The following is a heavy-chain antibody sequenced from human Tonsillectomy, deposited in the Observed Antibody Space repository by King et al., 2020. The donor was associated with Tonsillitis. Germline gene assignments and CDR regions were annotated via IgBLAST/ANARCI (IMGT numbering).Heavy chain of an antibody. V-gene: IGHV3-53*01. CDR3: ASSIAVAGTHDAFDI. D-gene: IGHD6-19*01. CDR1: GFTVSSNY. J-gene: IGHJ3*02. Sequence: VQLVESGGGLIQPGGSLRLSCAASGFTVSSNYMSWVRQAPGKGLEWVSVIYSGGSTYYADSVKGRFTISRDNSKNKLYLQMKSLRAEETAVYYCASSIAVAGTHDAFDIWGQGTMVTVSS. CDR2: IYSGGST.